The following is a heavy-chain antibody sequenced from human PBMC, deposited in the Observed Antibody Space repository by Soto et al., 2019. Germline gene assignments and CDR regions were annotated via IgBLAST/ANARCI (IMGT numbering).Heavy chain of an antibody. CDR3: ARSLGSHYGDYVKYGY. J-gene: IGHJ4*02. D-gene: IGHD4-17*01. CDR2: IYYSGST. V-gene: IGHV4-39*07. CDR1: GGSISSSSYY. Sequence: PSETLSLTCTVSGGSISSSSYYWGWIRQPPGKGLEWIGNIYYSGSTYYNPSLKSRVTISVDTSKNQFSLKLSSVTAADTAVYYCARSLGSHYGDYVKYGYRGQGTLVTVS.